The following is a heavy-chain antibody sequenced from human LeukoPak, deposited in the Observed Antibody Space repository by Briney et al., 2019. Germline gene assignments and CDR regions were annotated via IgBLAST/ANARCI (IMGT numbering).Heavy chain of an antibody. J-gene: IGHJ4*02. CDR2: IYYSGST. Sequence: PSETLSLTCTVSGVSISSSSYYWGWIRQPPGKGLEWIGSIYYSGSTYYNPSLKSRVTISVDTSKNQFSLKLSSVTAADTAVYYCTRQGSLGTSGYDYWGQGTLVTVSS. D-gene: IGHD1-7*01. CDR1: GVSISSSSYY. V-gene: IGHV4-39*01. CDR3: TRQGSLGTSGYDY.